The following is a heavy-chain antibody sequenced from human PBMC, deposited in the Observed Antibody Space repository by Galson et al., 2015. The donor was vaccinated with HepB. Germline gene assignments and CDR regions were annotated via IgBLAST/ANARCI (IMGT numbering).Heavy chain of an antibody. CDR2: ISGSGGST. CDR1: GFTFSSYA. CDR3: AKNILTTVTTSWPFDY. D-gene: IGHD4-11*01. J-gene: IGHJ4*02. Sequence: SLRLSCAASGFTFSSYAMSWVRQAPGKGLEWVSAISGSGGSTYYADSVKGRFTISRDNSKNTLYLQMNSLRAEDTAVYYCAKNILTTVTTSWPFDYWGQRTLVTVSS. V-gene: IGHV3-23*01.